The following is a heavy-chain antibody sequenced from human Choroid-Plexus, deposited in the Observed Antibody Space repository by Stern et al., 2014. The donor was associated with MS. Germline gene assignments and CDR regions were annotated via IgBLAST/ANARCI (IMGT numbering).Heavy chain of an antibody. CDR3: GRGQQSFDP. D-gene: IGHD6-13*01. CDR2: INTANGDT. Sequence: QDQLVQSGAEVKKPGASVKVSCKASGYTFTSYAIHWVRQAPGQRLEWMGRINTANGDTYYSEKFQGRVTFTRDTSANTAYMELFSLTSEDTTVYYCGRGQQSFDPWGQGTLVTVSA. CDR1: GYTFTSYA. J-gene: IGHJ5*02. V-gene: IGHV1-3*04.